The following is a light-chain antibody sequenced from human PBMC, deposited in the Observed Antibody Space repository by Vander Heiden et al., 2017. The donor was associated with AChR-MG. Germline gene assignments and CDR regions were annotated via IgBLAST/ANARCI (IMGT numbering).Light chain of an antibody. CDR1: QSVLYSSNNRNY. V-gene: IGKV4-1*01. Sequence: DIVMTQSPDSLAVSLGERATIDCKSSQSVLYSSNNRNYLAWYQQKPGQSPKLLIYWASTRESGVPDRFSGSGSGTDFTLTISSLQAEDVAVYYCQQYDTTPRTFGQGTKLEIK. J-gene: IGKJ2*01. CDR2: WAS. CDR3: QQYDTTPRT.